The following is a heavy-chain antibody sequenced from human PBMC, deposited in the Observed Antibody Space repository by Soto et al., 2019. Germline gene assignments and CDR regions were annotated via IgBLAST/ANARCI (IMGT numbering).Heavy chain of an antibody. CDR3: ATFYYYDSSGYYYTDY. CDR2: LNPSDGTT. Sequence: ASVKVSCKASGYTFTSYYMHWVRQAPGQGLEWMGVLNPSDGTTNYAQKFQGRVTMTRDTSTSTVYMELSSLRSEDTAVYYCATFYYYDSSGYYYTDYWGQGTLVTVSS. V-gene: IGHV1-46*01. D-gene: IGHD3-22*01. J-gene: IGHJ4*02. CDR1: GYTFTSYY.